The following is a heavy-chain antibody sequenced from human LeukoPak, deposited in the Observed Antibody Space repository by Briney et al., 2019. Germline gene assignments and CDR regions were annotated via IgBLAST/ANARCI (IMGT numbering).Heavy chain of an antibody. CDR3: AKMGRVVITFSQIDY. CDR2: ISSSGSTI. J-gene: IGHJ4*02. D-gene: IGHD3-22*01. CDR1: GFTFSSYE. Sequence: GGSLRLSCAASGFTFSSYEMNWVRQAPGKGLEWVSYISSSGSTIYYADSVKGRFTISRDNAKNSLYLQMNSLRAEDTAVYYCAKMGRVVITFSQIDYWGQGTLVTVSS. V-gene: IGHV3-48*03.